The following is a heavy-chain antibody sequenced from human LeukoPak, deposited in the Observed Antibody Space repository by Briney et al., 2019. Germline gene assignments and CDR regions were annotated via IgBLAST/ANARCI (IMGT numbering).Heavy chain of an antibody. V-gene: IGHV3-23*01. CDR2: ISGSGDGT. Sequence: GGSLRLSCTASGFTFDNYAMIWVRQASGKGLEWVSVISGSGDGTDSADSVRGRFTISRDNSKNTLYLEMSSLRVEDTAVYYCAKSDDSDYWGQGTLVTVSS. J-gene: IGHJ4*02. D-gene: IGHD2-21*01. CDR1: GFTFDNYA. CDR3: AKSDDSDY.